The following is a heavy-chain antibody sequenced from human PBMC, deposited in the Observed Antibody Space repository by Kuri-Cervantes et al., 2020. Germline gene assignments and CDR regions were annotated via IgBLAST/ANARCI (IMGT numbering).Heavy chain of an antibody. CDR1: GFTFSGSA. CDR3: RYTIAAAGPVFDY. D-gene: IGHD6-13*01. V-gene: IGHV3-73*01. Sequence: CAASGFTFSGSAMHWVRQASGKGLEWVGRIRSKANSYATAYAASVKGRFTISRDDSKNTAYLQMNSLKTEDTAVYYCRYTIAAAGPVFDYWGQGTLVTVSS. J-gene: IGHJ4*02. CDR2: IRSKANSYAT.